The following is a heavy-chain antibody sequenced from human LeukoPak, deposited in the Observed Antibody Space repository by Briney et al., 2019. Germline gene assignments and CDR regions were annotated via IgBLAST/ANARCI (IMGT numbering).Heavy chain of an antibody. CDR2: ISAYNGNT. D-gene: IGHD5-18*01. CDR3: ARKVGYSYGHGLYYYYYYMDV. V-gene: IGHV1-18*01. J-gene: IGHJ6*03. CDR1: GYTFTSYG. Sequence: ASVKVSCKASGYTFTSYGISWVRQAPGQGLEWMGWISAYNGNTNYAQKLQGRVTMTTDTSTSTAYMELRSLRSDDTAVYYCARKVGYSYGHGLYYYYYYMDVWGKGTTVTISS.